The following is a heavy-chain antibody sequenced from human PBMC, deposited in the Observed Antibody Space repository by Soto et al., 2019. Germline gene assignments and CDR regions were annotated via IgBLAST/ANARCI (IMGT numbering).Heavy chain of an antibody. CDR3: ARGRGVVLMVYAIQKGGYFDY. V-gene: IGHV4-34*01. CDR1: GGSFSGYY. J-gene: IGHJ4*02. Sequence: PSETLSLTCAVYGGSFSGYYWSWIRQPPGKGLEWIGEINHSGSTNYNPSLKSRVTISVDTSKNHFSLKLSSVTAADTAVYYCARGRGVVLMVYAIQKGGYFDYWGQGTLVTVSS. CDR2: INHSGST. D-gene: IGHD2-8*01.